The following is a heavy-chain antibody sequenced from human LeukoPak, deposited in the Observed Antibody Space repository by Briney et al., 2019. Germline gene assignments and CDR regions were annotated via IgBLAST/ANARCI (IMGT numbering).Heavy chain of an antibody. Sequence: GGSLRLSCIAYRFSFSYYGMFWVRQAPGKGLEWVAFIRNDGSNKYYADSAEGRFTISRDNSKNTVFLQMNSLGVDGTAEYYCARGGGWDLLWWFDPWGQGTLVTVSS. CDR1: RFSFSYYG. D-gene: IGHD1-26*01. CDR3: ARGGGWDLLWWFDP. V-gene: IGHV3-30*02. J-gene: IGHJ5*02. CDR2: IRNDGSNK.